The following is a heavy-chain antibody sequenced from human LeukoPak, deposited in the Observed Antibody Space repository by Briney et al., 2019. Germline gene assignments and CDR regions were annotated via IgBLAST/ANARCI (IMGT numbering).Heavy chain of an antibody. CDR2: IYHSGST. D-gene: IGHD3-9*01. CDR1: GGSISSSSYY. J-gene: IGHJ4*02. Sequence: SETLSLTCTVSGGSISSSSYYWGWIRQPPGKGLEWIGSIYHSGSTYYNPSLKSRVTISVDTSKNQFSLKLSSVTAVDTAVYYCARAGRDTYLTGYYFDYWGQGTLVTVSS. CDR3: ARAGRDTYLTGYYFDY. V-gene: IGHV4-39*07.